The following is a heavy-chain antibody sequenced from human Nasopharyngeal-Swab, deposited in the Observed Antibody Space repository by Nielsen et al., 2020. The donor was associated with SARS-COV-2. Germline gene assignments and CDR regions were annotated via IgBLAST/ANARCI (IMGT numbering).Heavy chain of an antibody. Sequence: SETLSLTCTVSGYSISSGYYWGWIRQPPGKGLEWIGSIYHSGSTYYNPSLKSRVTMSVDTSKNQFSLKLSSVTAADTAVYYCARETYSSRAWVDWFDPWGQGTLVTVSS. V-gene: IGHV4-38-2*02. CDR2: IYHSGST. D-gene: IGHD6-13*01. CDR3: ARETYSSRAWVDWFDP. CDR1: GYSISSGYY. J-gene: IGHJ5*02.